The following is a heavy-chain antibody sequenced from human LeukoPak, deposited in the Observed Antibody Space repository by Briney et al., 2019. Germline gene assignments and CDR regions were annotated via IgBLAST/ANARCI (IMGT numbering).Heavy chain of an antibody. CDR3: AVRSSLDY. CDR1: GFTFNSYS. Sequence: GGSLRLSCAASGFTFNSYSMNWVRQAPGKGLEWVSSISSSSSYIYYADSVKGRFPISRDNAKNSLYLQMNSLRAEDTAVYYCAVRSSLDYWGQGTLVTVSS. D-gene: IGHD6-13*01. CDR2: ISSSSSYI. V-gene: IGHV3-21*01. J-gene: IGHJ4*02.